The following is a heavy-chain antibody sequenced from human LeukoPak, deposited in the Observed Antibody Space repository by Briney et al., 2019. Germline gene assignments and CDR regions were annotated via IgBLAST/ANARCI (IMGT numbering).Heavy chain of an antibody. J-gene: IGHJ4*02. CDR2: INHSGST. CDR3: ARSMAAADY. Sequence: SETLSLTCAVYGGSFSGYYWSWIRQPPGKGLEWIGEINHSGSTNYNPSLKSRVTISVDTSKNQFSLKLSSVTAADTAVYYCARSMAAADYWGQGTLVTVSS. D-gene: IGHD6-13*01. V-gene: IGHV4-34*01. CDR1: GGSFSGYY.